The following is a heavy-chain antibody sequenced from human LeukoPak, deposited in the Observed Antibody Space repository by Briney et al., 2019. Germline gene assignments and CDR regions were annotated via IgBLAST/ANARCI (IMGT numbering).Heavy chain of an antibody. V-gene: IGHV4-59*01. CDR3: ARDPAWAAAWPHFDY. CDR1: GGSISSYY. J-gene: IGHJ4*02. Sequence: PSETLSLTCTVSGGSISSYYWSWIRQPPGKGLQWIGYIYYSGSTNYNPSLKSRVTISVDTSKNQLSLKLSSVTAADTAVYYCARDPAWAAAWPHFDYWRQGTLVTVSS. D-gene: IGHD6-13*01. CDR2: IYYSGST.